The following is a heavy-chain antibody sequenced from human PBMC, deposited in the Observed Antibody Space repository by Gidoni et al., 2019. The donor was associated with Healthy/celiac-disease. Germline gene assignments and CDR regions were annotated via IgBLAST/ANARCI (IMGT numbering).Heavy chain of an antibody. CDR3: ARDTRSGSYLDY. CDR2: IKQDGSEK. V-gene: IGHV3-7*01. CDR1: GFPFSSYW. J-gene: IGHJ4*02. D-gene: IGHD1-26*01. Sequence: EVQLVESGGGLVQPGGSLRLSFAASGFPFSSYWMSWVRQAPGKGLEWVANIKQDGSEKYYVDSVKGRFTISRDNAKNSLYLQMNSLRAEDTAVYYCARDTRSGSYLDYWGQGTLVTVSS.